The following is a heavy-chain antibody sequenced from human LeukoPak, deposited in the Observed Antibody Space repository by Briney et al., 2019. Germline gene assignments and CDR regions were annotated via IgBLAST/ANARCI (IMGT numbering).Heavy chain of an antibody. J-gene: IGHJ3*02. CDR1: GFTFSSYG. CDR3: ASVSRWLLLDDAFDI. CDR2: ISYDGSNK. V-gene: IGHV3-30*03. D-gene: IGHD3-22*01. Sequence: GRSLRLSCAASGFTFSSYGMHWVRQAPGKELEWVAVISYDGSNKYYADSVKGRFTISRDNSKNTLYLQMNSLRAEDTAVYYCASVSRWLLLDDAFDIWGQGTMVTVSS.